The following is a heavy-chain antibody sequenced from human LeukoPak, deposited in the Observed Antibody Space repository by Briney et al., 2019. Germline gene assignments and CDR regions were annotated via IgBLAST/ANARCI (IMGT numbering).Heavy chain of an antibody. V-gene: IGHV1-2*04. Sequence: ASVKVSCKASGYTFTGYYMHWVRQAPGQGLEWMGWINPNSGGTNYAQRFQGWVTMTRDTSISTAYMELSRLRSDDTAVYYCARLMVRGVIDYWGQGTLVTVSS. CDR1: GYTFTGYY. CDR3: ARLMVRGVIDY. CDR2: INPNSGGT. J-gene: IGHJ4*02. D-gene: IGHD3-10*01.